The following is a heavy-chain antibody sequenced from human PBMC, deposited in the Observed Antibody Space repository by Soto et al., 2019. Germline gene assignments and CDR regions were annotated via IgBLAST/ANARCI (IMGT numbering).Heavy chain of an antibody. V-gene: IGHV3-15*07. CDR3: TTDREQQLAKFSYYYYYYGMDV. CDR1: CFTFSSAC. Sequence: GGSLRLSCAASCFTFSSACMNWVRQAPGKGLEWVGRIKSKTDGGTTDYAAPVKGRFTISRDDSKNTLYLQMNSLKTEDTAVYYCTTDREQQLAKFSYYYYYYGMDVWGQGTTVTVSS. D-gene: IGHD6-13*01. J-gene: IGHJ6*02. CDR2: IKSKTDGGTT.